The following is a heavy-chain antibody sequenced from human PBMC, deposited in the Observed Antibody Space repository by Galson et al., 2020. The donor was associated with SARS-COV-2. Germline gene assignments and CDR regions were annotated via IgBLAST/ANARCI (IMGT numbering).Heavy chain of an antibody. J-gene: IGHJ6*02. CDR3: ARRGLGWNDAGGYYYYGMDV. V-gene: IGHV4-59*08. D-gene: IGHD1-1*01. Sequence: ASETLSLTCTVSGGPISSYYWSWIRQPPGKGLEWIGYIYYSGSTNYNPSLKSRVTISVDTSKNQFSLKLSSVTAADTAVYYCARRGLGWNDAGGYYYYGMDVWGQGTTVTVSS. CDR2: IYYSGST. CDR1: GGPISSYY.